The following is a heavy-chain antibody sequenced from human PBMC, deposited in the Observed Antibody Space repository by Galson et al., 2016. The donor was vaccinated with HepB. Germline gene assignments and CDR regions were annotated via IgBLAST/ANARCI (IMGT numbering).Heavy chain of an antibody. Sequence: SVKVSCKASGGTFSNSAFSWVRQAPGQGLEWMGMIIPIFGTADYAQKLQDRVTITADDSTSTAYMELSSLRFEDTAVYFCARDLGDSGANWGQGTLVTVSS. D-gene: IGHD2-21*01. V-gene: IGHV1-69*13. CDR3: ARDLGDSGAN. J-gene: IGHJ4*02. CDR2: IIPIFGTA. CDR1: GGTFSNSA.